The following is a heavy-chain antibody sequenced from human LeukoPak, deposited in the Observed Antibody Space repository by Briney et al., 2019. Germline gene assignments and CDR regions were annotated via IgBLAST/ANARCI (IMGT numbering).Heavy chain of an antibody. CDR2: INPNSGGT. J-gene: IGHJ3*02. Sequence: ASVKVSCKASGYTFTGYYMRWVRQAPGQGLEWMGWINPNSGGTNYAQKFQGRVTMTRDTSISTAYMELSRLRSDDTAVYYCALGYSYGNDAFDIWGQGTMVTVSS. D-gene: IGHD5-18*01. CDR1: GYTFTGYY. V-gene: IGHV1-2*02. CDR3: ALGYSYGNDAFDI.